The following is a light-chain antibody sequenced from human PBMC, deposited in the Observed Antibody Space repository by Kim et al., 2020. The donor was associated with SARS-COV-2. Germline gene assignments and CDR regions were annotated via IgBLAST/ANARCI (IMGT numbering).Light chain of an antibody. J-gene: IGLJ2*01. CDR1: ISDVGGYTY. CDR3: SSYAGTNNVL. V-gene: IGLV2-8*01. Sequence: GQSVAISCTGTISDVGGYTYVSWYQQYPSKAPKLIIYDLNKRPSGVPDRFSGSKSGNTASLTVSGLQAEDEADYYCSSYAGTNNVLFGGGTQLTVL. CDR2: DLN.